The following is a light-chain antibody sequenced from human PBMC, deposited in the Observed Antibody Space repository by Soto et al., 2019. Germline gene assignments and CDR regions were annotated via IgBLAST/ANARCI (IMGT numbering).Light chain of an antibody. CDR2: DAY. CDR3: QQRDSWPPT. Sequence: EIVLTQSPATPSLSPGDRATLSCRASQSVDNYLAWYQQKPGQAPRLLIYDAYNRATGIQARFVGSGSATDFTLTISSLEPEDFAVYYCQQRDSWPPTFGQGTRLEIK. J-gene: IGKJ5*01. CDR1: QSVDNY. V-gene: IGKV3-11*01.